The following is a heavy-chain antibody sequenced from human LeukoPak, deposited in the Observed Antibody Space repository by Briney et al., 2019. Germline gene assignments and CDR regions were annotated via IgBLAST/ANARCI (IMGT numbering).Heavy chain of an antibody. CDR2: IYYSGST. J-gene: IGHJ4*02. CDR1: GGSISSYY. D-gene: IGHD2-21*02. V-gene: IGHV4-59*08. CDR3: ARQPTYCGGDCYSEGLFDY. Sequence: PSGTLSLTCTVSGGSISSYYWSWIRQPPGKGLEWIGYIYYSGSTNYNPSLKSRVTISVDTSKNQFSLKLSSVTAADTAVYYCARQPTYCGGDCYSEGLFDYWGQGTLVTVSS.